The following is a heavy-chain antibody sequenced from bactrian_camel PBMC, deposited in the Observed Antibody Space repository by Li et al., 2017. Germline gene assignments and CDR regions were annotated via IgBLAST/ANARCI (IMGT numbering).Heavy chain of an antibody. J-gene: IGHJ4*01. D-gene: IGHD1*01. V-gene: IGHV3S53*01. Sequence: HVQLVESGGGSVQVGGSLKPSCTHATYIFRARDKCAMGWYRQTPGKERELVSTIKPDGTTTYTDSVKDRFRISHDNAENTLYLEMTNLKTEDTAVYTCAAGRKMLTCVWNYWGRGTQVTVS. CDR1: TYIFRARDKC. CDR3: AAGRKMLTCVWNY. CDR2: IKPDGTT.